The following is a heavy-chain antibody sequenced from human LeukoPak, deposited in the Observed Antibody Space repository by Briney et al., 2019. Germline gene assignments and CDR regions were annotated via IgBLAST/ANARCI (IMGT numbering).Heavy chain of an antibody. CDR2: VNPSVGNT. V-gene: IGHV1-46*01. CDR3: ARGCSSTSCLSFDY. Sequence: ASVKVSCKASGYSFTTYYIHWVRQAPGQGLEYVGVVNPSVGNTNYAQKFQGRVTMTRDMSTSTVYMELSSLRSEDTAVYYCARGCSSTSCLSFDYWGQGTLVTVSS. CDR1: GYSFTTYY. J-gene: IGHJ4*02. D-gene: IGHD2-2*01.